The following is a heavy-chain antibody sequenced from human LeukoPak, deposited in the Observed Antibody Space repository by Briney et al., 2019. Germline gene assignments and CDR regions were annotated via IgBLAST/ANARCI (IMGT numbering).Heavy chain of an antibody. CDR1: GGSISSGGYS. CDR2: IYHSGST. V-gene: IGHV4-30-2*01. Sequence: SETLSLTCAVSGGSISSGGYSWSWIRQPPGKGLEWIGYIYHSGSTYYNPSLKSRVTISVDRSKNQFSLKLSSVTAADTAVYYCARLPRSMVFDYWGQGNLVTVSS. D-gene: IGHD3-10*01. CDR3: ARLPRSMVFDY. J-gene: IGHJ4*02.